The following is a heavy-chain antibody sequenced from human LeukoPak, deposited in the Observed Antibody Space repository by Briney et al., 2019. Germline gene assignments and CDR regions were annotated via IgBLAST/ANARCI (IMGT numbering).Heavy chain of an antibody. Sequence: SETLSLTCTVSGGSISSSSYYWGWIRQPPGKGLEWIGEINHSGSTNYNPSLKSRVTISVDKSKNQFSLKLSSVTAADTAVYYCARDVLWFGELLDYYYYMDVWGKGTTVTVSS. J-gene: IGHJ6*03. CDR1: GGSISSSSYY. D-gene: IGHD3-10*01. CDR2: INHSGST. V-gene: IGHV4-39*07. CDR3: ARDVLWFGELLDYYYYMDV.